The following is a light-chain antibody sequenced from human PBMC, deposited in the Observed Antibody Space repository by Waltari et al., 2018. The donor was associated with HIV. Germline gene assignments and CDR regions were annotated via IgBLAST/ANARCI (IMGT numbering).Light chain of an antibody. CDR3: HSFDTSNQWI. Sequence: NFMLTQPPSVSESPGKSVTISCTRSSGSIASNYVQWYQQRPGSAPNTLIYGDDQRPAEVPVRFSGAIDTASTAASLTISGLKTEDEADYYCHSFDTSNQWIFGGGTKLTVL. CDR2: GDD. J-gene: IGLJ2*01. CDR1: SGSIASNY. V-gene: IGLV6-57*03.